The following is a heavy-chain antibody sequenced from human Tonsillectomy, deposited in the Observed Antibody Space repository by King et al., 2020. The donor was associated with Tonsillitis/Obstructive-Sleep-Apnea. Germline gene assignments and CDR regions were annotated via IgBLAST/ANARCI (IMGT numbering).Heavy chain of an antibody. D-gene: IGHD6-13*01. V-gene: IGHV3-53*01. Sequence: VQLVESGGGLIQPGGSLRLSCAASGITVRNNYMSGVLQAPGKGLDGVSVLYRGVSTYYADSGKGRFPISRDNSKNTLYLQMNSPRAEDTAVYYCARDQGIATTGPYFDYWGQGTLVTVSS. CDR1: GITVRNNY. CDR2: LYRGVST. J-gene: IGHJ4*02. CDR3: ARDQGIATTGPYFDY.